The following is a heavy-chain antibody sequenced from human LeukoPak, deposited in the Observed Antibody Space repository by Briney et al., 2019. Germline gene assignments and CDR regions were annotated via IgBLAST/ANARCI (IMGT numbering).Heavy chain of an antibody. CDR3: VRDPAPAGLRFWSGYYTAHFDY. CDR1: GGTFSSYA. J-gene: IGHJ4*02. D-gene: IGHD3-3*01. V-gene: IGHV1-69*05. Sequence: SVKVSCKASGGTFSSYAISWVRQAPGQGLEWMGRIIPIFGTANYAQKFQGRVTITTDESTSTAYMELSSLRSEDTAVYYCVRDPAPAGLRFWSGYYTAHFDYWGQGTLVTVSS. CDR2: IIPIFGTA.